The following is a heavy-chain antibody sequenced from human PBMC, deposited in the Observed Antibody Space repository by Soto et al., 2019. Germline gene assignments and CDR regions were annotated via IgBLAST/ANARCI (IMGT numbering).Heavy chain of an antibody. CDR1: GFTFSSYA. J-gene: IGHJ6*02. Sequence: QVQLVESGGGVVQPGRSLRLSCAASGFTFSSYAMHWVRQAPGTGLEWVAFISYDGSNKYYADSVKGRFTISRDNSKNTMYLQMNSLRAEATAVYYCARGDCMSTSCYPYYYFSGRDVWGQGATVTVSS. CDR2: ISYDGSNK. V-gene: IGHV3-30-3*01. CDR3: ARGDCMSTSCYPYYYFSGRDV. D-gene: IGHD2-2*01.